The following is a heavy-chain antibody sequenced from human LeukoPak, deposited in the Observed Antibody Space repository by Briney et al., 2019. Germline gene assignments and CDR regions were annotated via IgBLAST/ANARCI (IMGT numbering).Heavy chain of an antibody. CDR2: IYPADSTA. CDR1: GYSFTTYW. V-gene: IGHV5-51*01. D-gene: IGHD3-10*01. CDR3: ARKYYYGSGPNDY. J-gene: IGHJ4*02. Sequence: GESLKISCKASGYSFTTYWIGWVRQVPGKGLEWVGIIYPADSTAKYSPSFQGQVTISADKSISTAYLQWSSLKASDTAMYYCARKYYYGSGPNDYWGQGTLVTVSS.